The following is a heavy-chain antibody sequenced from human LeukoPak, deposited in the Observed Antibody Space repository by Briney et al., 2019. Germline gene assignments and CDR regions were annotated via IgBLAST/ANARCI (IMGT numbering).Heavy chain of an antibody. Sequence: GGSLRLSCTASGFTFGDYAMTWVRQAPGKGLEWVGFIASGTYGGTAEYAASVKGRFTISRDDSKSIAYLQMNSLKTEDTAVYYCTRDQTPYYWGQGTLVTVSS. J-gene: IGHJ4*02. CDR1: GFTFGDYA. CDR3: TRDQTPYY. CDR2: IASGTYGGTA. V-gene: IGHV3-49*04.